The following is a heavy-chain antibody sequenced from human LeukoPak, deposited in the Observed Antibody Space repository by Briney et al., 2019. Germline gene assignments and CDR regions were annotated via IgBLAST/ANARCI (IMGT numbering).Heavy chain of an antibody. CDR3: AVNSTKHTSAI. J-gene: IGHJ3*01. V-gene: IGHV4-59*08. CDR1: GGSLSTYY. CDR2: VYYSGST. D-gene: IGHD2-21*02. Sequence: PSETLSLTCTVSGGSLSTYYWSWIRQSPGKGLEWIGSVYYSGSTNYSPSLKSRVRISVDTSKNQFSLELSSVTAADTAVYYCAVNSTKHTSAIGGQGTMVTVSS.